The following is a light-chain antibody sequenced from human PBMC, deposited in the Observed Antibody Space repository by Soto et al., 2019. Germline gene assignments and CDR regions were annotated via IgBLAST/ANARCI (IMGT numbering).Light chain of an antibody. J-gene: IGLJ2*01. Sequence: QSALTQPASVSGSPGQSITISCTGTSSDVGGYNYVSWYQQHPGKAPKLMIYEVTNRPSGVSDRFSGSKSGNTASLTISGLQAEDEADYYCSSYTSTITLFVVFGGGTKHRP. CDR1: SSDVGGYNY. CDR2: EVT. V-gene: IGLV2-14*01. CDR3: SSYTSTITLFVV.